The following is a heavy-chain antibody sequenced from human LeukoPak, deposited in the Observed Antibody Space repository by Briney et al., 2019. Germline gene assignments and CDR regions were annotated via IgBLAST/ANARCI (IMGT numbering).Heavy chain of an antibody. Sequence: GGSLRLSCAASGFTFSSYAMSWVRQAPGEGLEWVSAISGSGGSTYYADSVKGRFTISRDNSKNTLYLQMNSLRAEDTAVYYCAKPTWIQLWFFDYWGQGTLVTVSS. D-gene: IGHD5-18*01. CDR1: GFTFSSYA. J-gene: IGHJ4*02. CDR2: ISGSGGST. V-gene: IGHV3-23*01. CDR3: AKPTWIQLWFFDY.